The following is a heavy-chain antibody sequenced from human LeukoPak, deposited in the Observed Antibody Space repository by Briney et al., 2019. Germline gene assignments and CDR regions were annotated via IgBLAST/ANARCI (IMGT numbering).Heavy chain of an antibody. V-gene: IGHV3-23*01. D-gene: IGHD5-18*01. CDR2: ISGSGGST. J-gene: IGHJ4*02. CDR3: ARSPGYSYGLMHF. CDR1: GFTFSSYA. Sequence: GGSLRLSCAASGFTFSSYAMSWVRQAPGKGLEWVSAISGSGGSTYYADSVKGRFTISRVNSKNTLYLQMNSLRAEDTAVYYCARSPGYSYGLMHFWGQGTLVTVSS.